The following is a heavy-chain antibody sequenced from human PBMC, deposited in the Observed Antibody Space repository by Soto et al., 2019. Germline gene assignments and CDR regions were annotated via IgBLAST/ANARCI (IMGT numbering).Heavy chain of an antibody. D-gene: IGHD3-22*01. Sequence: SLRLSCAASGFTFSNHGMHWVRQAPGRGLEWVALISYDGSNKYYADSVKGRFTISRDNTKNTLSLQMNSLRAEDSALYFCAKDLHSSVWAAYNFDYWGQGTLVTVSS. CDR3: AKDLHSSVWAAYNFDY. CDR1: GFTFSNHG. V-gene: IGHV3-30*18. CDR2: ISYDGSNK. J-gene: IGHJ4*02.